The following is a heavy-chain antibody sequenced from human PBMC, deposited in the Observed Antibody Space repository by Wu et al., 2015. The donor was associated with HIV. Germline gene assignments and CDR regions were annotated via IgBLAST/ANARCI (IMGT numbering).Heavy chain of an antibody. CDR2: INPSGGST. V-gene: IGHV1-46*01. J-gene: IGHJ6*02. Sequence: QVQLVQSGAEVKKPGASVKVSCKASGYSFTSYYMHWVRQAPGQGLEWMGIINPSGGSTSYAQKFQGRVTMTRDTSTSTVYMELSSLRSEDXAVYYCARDLGGVRELVYGMDVVGPRDHGHRSP. D-gene: IGHD3-10*01. CDR3: ARDLGGVRELVYGMDV. CDR1: GYSFTSYY.